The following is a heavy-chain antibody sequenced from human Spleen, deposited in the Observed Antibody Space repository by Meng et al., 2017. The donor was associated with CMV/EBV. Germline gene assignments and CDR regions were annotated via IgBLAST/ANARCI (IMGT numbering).Heavy chain of an antibody. D-gene: IGHD1/OR15-1a*01. Sequence: ASVKVSCKASGYTFTGYYVHWVRQAPGQGLEWMGWINPNSGGTVYEQKFQGRVTMTRDTSISTAYMELSRLRSDDTAVYYCARGGTQIDIVTVPGILRNNNGMDVWGQGTTVTVSS. CDR3: ARGGTQIDIVTVPGILRNNNGMDV. CDR1: GYTFTGYY. J-gene: IGHJ6*02. CDR2: INPNSGGT. V-gene: IGHV1-2*02.